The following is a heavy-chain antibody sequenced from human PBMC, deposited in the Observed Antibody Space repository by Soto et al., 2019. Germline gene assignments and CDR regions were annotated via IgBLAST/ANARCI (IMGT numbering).Heavy chain of an antibody. CDR1: GGSFSGYY. D-gene: IGHD2-21*02. J-gene: IGHJ5*02. Sequence: SETLSLTCAVYGGSFSGYYWSWIRQPPGKGLEWIGEINHSGSTNYNPSLKSRVTISVDTSKNQFSLKLSSVTAADTAVYYCARGRIVVVTARPPNGLHHMFDPWGQGTLVTVSS. V-gene: IGHV4-34*01. CDR2: INHSGST. CDR3: ARGRIVVVTARPPNGLHHMFDP.